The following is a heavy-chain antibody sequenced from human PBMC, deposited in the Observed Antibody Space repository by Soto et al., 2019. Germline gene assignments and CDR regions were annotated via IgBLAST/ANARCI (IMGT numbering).Heavy chain of an antibody. CDR2: IHGSGGSA. Sequence: EVQLLESGGGLVQPGGSLRLSCAASGFTFRNYAMNWVRQAPGKGLEWVSAIHGSGGSAYYADSVKGRFTVSRDDSKNTLYLQMSSLRVDDTALYYCAKDAVAGNGEWYWFDPWGQGTLVTVSS. J-gene: IGHJ5*02. CDR3: AKDAVAGNGEWYWFDP. CDR1: GFTFRNYA. V-gene: IGHV3-23*01. D-gene: IGHD6-19*01.